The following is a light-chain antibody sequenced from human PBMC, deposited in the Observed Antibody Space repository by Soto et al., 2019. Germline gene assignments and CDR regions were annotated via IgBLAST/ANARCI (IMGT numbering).Light chain of an antibody. CDR3: CSYTSSSTLGDV. V-gene: IGLV2-14*01. CDR2: DVS. Sequence: QSALTQPPSVSGSPGQSITISCTGTSSDVGGYNYVSWYQQHPGKAPKLMIYDVSNRPSGVPNRFSGSKSGNTASLTISGFQAEDEAEYDCCSYTSSSTLGDVFGTGTKLTVL. CDR1: SSDVGGYNY. J-gene: IGLJ1*01.